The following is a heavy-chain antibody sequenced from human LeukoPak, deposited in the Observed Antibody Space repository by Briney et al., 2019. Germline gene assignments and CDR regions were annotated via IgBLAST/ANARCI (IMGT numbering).Heavy chain of an antibody. CDR1: GGSFSGYY. CDR2: INHSGST. Sequence: SETLSLTCAVYGGSFSGYYWSWIRQPPGKGLEWIGEINHSGSTNYNPSLKSRVTISVDTSKNQFSLKLSSVTAADTAVYYCARLGSLYDFWSGYYGGYNWFDPWGQGTLVTVSS. CDR3: ARLGSLYDFWSGYYGGYNWFDP. D-gene: IGHD3-3*01. V-gene: IGHV4-34*01. J-gene: IGHJ5*02.